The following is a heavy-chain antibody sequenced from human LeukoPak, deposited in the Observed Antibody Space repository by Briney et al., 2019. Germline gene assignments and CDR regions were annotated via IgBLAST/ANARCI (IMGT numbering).Heavy chain of an antibody. CDR2: MSGGGGST. V-gene: IGHV3-23*01. CDR1: GFTFSSYA. J-gene: IGHJ3*02. D-gene: IGHD6-19*01. CDR3: AKVGAVAGTLGAFDI. Sequence: PGGSLRLSCAASGFTFSSYAMSWVRQAPGKGLEWVSPMSGGGGSTYYADSVKGRFTISRDNSKNTLYLQMNSLRAEDTAVYYCAKVGAVAGTLGAFDIWGQGTMVTVSS.